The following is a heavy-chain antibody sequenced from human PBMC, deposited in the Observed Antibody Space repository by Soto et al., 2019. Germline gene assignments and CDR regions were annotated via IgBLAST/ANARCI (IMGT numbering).Heavy chain of an antibody. Sequence: ASVKVSCKASGYTFTRYYTHWVRQAPGQGLEWMGIINPSGGSTSYAQKFQGRVTMTRDTSTSTVYMELSSLRSEDTAVYYCARGIAPYYFDYWGQGTLVTVSS. CDR1: GYTFTRYY. CDR2: INPSGGST. J-gene: IGHJ4*02. D-gene: IGHD6-13*01. V-gene: IGHV1-46*01. CDR3: ARGIAPYYFDY.